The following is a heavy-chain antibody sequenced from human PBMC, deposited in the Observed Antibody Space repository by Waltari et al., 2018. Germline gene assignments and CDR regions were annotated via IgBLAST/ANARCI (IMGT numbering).Heavy chain of an antibody. J-gene: IGHJ5*02. CDR3: ARDLRGIAAAGRVDWFDP. Sequence: QVQLQESGPGLVKPSQTLSLTCTVSGGSISSGSYYWSWIRQPAGKGLEWIGYIYTSGSTNYNPSLKSRVTISVDTSKNQFSLKLSSVTAADTAVYYCARDLRGIAAAGRVDWFDPWGQGTLVTVSS. CDR2: IYTSGST. V-gene: IGHV4-61*09. CDR1: GGSISSGSYY. D-gene: IGHD6-13*01.